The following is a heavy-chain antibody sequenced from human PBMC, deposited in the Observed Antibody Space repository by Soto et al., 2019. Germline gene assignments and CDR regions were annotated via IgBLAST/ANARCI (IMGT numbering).Heavy chain of an antibody. V-gene: IGHV4-59*01. CDR2: IYYSGST. D-gene: IGHD1-7*01. Sequence: QLQESGPGLVKPSETLSLTCTVSGGSISSYYWSWIRQPPGKGLEWIGYIYYSGSTNYNPSLKSRVTLXXAXPKNQFSRKLSSVTAADTAVYYCAREGLTGTIGLYYYYGMDVWGQGTTVTVSS. J-gene: IGHJ6*02. CDR3: AREGLTGTIGLYYYYGMDV. CDR1: GGSISSYY.